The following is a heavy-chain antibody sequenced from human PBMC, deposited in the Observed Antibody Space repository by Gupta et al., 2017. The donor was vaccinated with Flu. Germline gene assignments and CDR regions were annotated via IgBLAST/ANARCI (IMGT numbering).Heavy chain of an antibody. J-gene: IGHJ6*02. V-gene: IGHV3-23*01. CDR3: AKGTIDFWSGYYTAYFHYAMDV. Sequence: EVHLLESGGGLVQPGGSLRLSCAASGFTFSNYAISWVRRVPGKGLEWVSIISGNGDSTYDTDSVKGRFTISRDNSKNTLYLQMNSLRSDDTAVYYCAKGTIDFWSGYYTAYFHYAMDVWGQGTTVTVSS. CDR1: GFTFSNYA. D-gene: IGHD3-3*01. CDR2: ISGNGDST.